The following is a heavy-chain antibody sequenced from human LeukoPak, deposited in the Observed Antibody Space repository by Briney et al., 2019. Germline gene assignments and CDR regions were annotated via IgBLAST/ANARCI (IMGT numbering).Heavy chain of an antibody. Sequence: GESLQISCQDSGYSFSNYWIGWVRPMPGKGLEWMGIIHPGNSDTRYSPSFQGQVTISADRSINTAYLQWSSLRASDTAMYYCTKSTPGSSDWDYWGQGTLVTVSS. CDR2: IHPGNSDT. J-gene: IGHJ4*02. CDR1: GYSFSNYW. CDR3: TKSTPGSSDWDY. D-gene: IGHD6-19*01. V-gene: IGHV5-51*01.